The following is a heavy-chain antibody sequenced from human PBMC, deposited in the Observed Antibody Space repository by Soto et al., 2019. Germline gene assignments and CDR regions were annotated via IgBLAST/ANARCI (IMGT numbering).Heavy chain of an antibody. V-gene: IGHV1-18*01. Sequence: QIQLLQSGAEVKKPGASVKVTCKASGYTFRNFGISWVRQAPGQGLEWMGWISAYNANANYAQKFQGRLTMTADKSTSTAYMELRSLRSDDTAVYYCARENSYVDYWGQGTLVTVSS. CDR3: ARENSYVDY. CDR1: GYTFRNFG. J-gene: IGHJ4*02. CDR2: ISAYNANA.